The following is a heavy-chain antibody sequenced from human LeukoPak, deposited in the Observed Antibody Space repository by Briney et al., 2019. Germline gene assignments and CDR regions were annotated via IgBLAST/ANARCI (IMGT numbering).Heavy chain of an antibody. CDR1: GFTFSSYG. CDR3: ARDGRNYYDRSGYYSALAY. CDR2: IRYDGSNK. V-gene: IGHV3-30*02. D-gene: IGHD3-22*01. Sequence: GGSLRLSCAASGFTFSSYGMHWVRQAPGKGLEWVAFIRYDGSNKYYADSVKGRFTISRDNSKNTLYLQMNSLRADDTAVYYCARDGRNYYDRSGYYSALAYWGQGTLVTVSS. J-gene: IGHJ4*02.